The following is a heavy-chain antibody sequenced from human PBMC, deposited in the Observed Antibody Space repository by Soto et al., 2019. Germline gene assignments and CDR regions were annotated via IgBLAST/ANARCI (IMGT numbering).Heavy chain of an antibody. Sequence: QVQLAESGGGVVQPWNSVRLSCAASGFTVSMYVMHWVRQAPGTGLEWVAVTASDGTNKFYGNSVKGRFTISRVNPRATLYLQMNSRRPDDTAVYYCARKNPSRVSELPDYWGQGTLVTAS. CDR3: ARKNPSRVSELPDY. CDR1: GFTVSMYV. D-gene: IGHD3-10*01. J-gene: IGHJ4*02. CDR2: TASDGTNK. V-gene: IGHV3-30*03.